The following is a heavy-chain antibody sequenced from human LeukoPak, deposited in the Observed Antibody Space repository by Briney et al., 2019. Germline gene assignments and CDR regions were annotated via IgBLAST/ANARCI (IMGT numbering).Heavy chain of an antibody. CDR1: GFTFDDYA. V-gene: IGHV3-9*01. D-gene: IGHD6-13*01. CDR3: VGSISWYATQGKWFDP. CDR2: ISWNSGNI. Sequence: PGRSLRLSCAASGFTFDDYAMHWVRQAPGKGLEWVSGISWNSGNIGYADSVKGRFTISRDNAKKSLYLQMNSLRVEDTALYYCVGSISWYATQGKWFDPWGQGTLVTVSS. J-gene: IGHJ5*02.